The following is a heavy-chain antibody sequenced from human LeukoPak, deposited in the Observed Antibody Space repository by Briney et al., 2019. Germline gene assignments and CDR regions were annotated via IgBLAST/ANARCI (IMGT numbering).Heavy chain of an antibody. CDR2: IYHSGST. CDR1: GGSISSSNW. J-gene: IGHJ4*02. Sequence: SETLSLTCAVSGGSISSSNWWSWVRQPPGKGLEWIGEIYHSGSTNYNPSLKSRVTISVDKSKNQFSLKLSSVTAADTAVYYCARDRGSGSYHYFDYWGQGTLVTVSS. CDR3: ARDRGSGSYHYFDY. D-gene: IGHD3-10*01. V-gene: IGHV4-4*02.